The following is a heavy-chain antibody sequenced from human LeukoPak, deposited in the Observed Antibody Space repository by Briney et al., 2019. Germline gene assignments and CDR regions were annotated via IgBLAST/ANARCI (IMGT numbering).Heavy chain of an antibody. Sequence: PGGSLRLSCAASGFTVSSNYMSWVRQAPGRGLEWVSVIYSGGSTYYADSVKGRFTISRDNSKNTLYLQMNSLRAEDTAVYYCAREGPVSGFDYWGQGTLVTVSS. CDR2: IYSGGST. CDR3: AREGPVSGFDY. J-gene: IGHJ4*02. V-gene: IGHV3-53*01. CDR1: GFTVSSNY.